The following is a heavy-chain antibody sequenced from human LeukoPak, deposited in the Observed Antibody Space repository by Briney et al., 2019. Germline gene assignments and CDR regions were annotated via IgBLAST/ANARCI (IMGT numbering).Heavy chain of an antibody. Sequence: SETLSLTCDVYGGSFSGYYWSWIRQPPEKGLEWIGEINHSGSTNYNPSLKSRVTISVDTSKNQFSLKLSSVTAADTAVYYCARAGTVVILYAFDIWGQGTMVTVSS. J-gene: IGHJ3*02. CDR3: ARAGTVVILYAFDI. D-gene: IGHD4-23*01. V-gene: IGHV4-34*01. CDR2: INHSGST. CDR1: GGSFSGYY.